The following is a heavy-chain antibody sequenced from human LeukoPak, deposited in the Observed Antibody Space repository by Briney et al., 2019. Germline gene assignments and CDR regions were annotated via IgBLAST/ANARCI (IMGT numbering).Heavy chain of an antibody. CDR1: GFAFDDYA. CDR3: AKDLGITGTTPDY. D-gene: IGHD1-7*01. V-gene: IGHV3-43*02. CDR2: ISGDGGST. Sequence: GGSLRLSCAASGFAFDDYAMHWVRQAPGKGLEWVSLISGDGGSTYYADSVKGRFTISRDNSKNSLYLQMSSLRTGDTALYYCAKDLGITGTTPDYWGQGTLVTVSS. J-gene: IGHJ4*02.